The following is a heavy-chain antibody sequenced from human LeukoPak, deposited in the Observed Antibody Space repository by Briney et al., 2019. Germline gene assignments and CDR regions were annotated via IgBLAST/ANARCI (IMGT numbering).Heavy chain of an antibody. Sequence: PSETLSLTCTVPGGSISSHYWSWIRQPPGKGLEWIGSMLYSGTAYYSPSLKSRVTISVDTSKNQFSLKLRSVTAADTAVYYCARAPTVTNHYYSWFDPWGQGTLVTVSS. D-gene: IGHD4-17*01. CDR2: MLYSGTA. J-gene: IGHJ5*02. V-gene: IGHV4-59*11. CDR3: ARAPTVTNHYYSWFDP. CDR1: GGSISSHY.